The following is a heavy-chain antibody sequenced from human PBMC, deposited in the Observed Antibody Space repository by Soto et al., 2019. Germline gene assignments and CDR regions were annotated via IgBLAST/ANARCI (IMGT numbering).Heavy chain of an antibody. CDR1: GYIFTNYD. J-gene: IGHJ5*01. D-gene: IGHD6-13*01. Sequence: QVQLVKSGAEVKKPGASVKVSCKASGYIFTNYDINWLRQATGQGLGWMGWRNPNSGNTDYAQKFQGRVTMNRDTSISTAYMELSSLRSEDTAVYYCARAIAAGGSNWFDSWGQGTLVTVSS. CDR2: RNPNSGNT. V-gene: IGHV1-8*01. CDR3: ARAIAAGGSNWFDS.